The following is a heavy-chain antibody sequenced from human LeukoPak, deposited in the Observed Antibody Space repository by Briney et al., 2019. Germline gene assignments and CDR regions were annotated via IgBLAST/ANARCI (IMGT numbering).Heavy chain of an antibody. Sequence: GASVKVSCKASGYTFTSYGISWVRQVPGQGLEWMGWITTYNGNTNYAQKLQGRVTMTTETSTSTAYMELRSLRSDDTAVYYCARDWITYYYDSSGPRDYWGQGTLVTVSS. CDR1: GYTFTSYG. V-gene: IGHV1-18*01. D-gene: IGHD3-22*01. J-gene: IGHJ4*02. CDR3: ARDWITYYYDSSGPRDY. CDR2: ITTYNGNT.